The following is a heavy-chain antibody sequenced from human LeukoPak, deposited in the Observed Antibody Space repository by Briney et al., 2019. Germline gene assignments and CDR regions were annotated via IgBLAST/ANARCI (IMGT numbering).Heavy chain of an antibody. D-gene: IGHD3-10*01. J-gene: IGHJ3*02. CDR2: IWYDGTKK. CDR1: GFTFTDHV. V-gene: IGHV3-30*02. CDR3: AREGSGDFDI. Sequence: GGSLSLSCAASGFTFTDHVMHWVRQAPGKGLEWVALIWYDGTKKYFADSVKGRFTISRDNSKNTLLLQMNSLRAEDTAVYYCAREGSGDFDIWGQGTMVTVSS.